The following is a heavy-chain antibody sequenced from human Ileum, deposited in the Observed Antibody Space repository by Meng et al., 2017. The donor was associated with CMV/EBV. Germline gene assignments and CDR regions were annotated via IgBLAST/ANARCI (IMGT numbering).Heavy chain of an antibody. V-gene: IGHV4-59*01. D-gene: IGHD6-13*01. CDR3: ALRGSAAGTFQY. CDR2: MCYNGDT. CDR1: CDPMSSYW. J-gene: IGHJ1*01. Sequence: VAVDGAGPGLVKPSENLSLTCTVSCDPMSSYWWSWLPQPPGKGLVWIGYMCYNGDTNYNPSLKSRVTISGDTSKNQFSLTLSSVTAADTAVYYCALRGSAAGTFQYWGQGTLVTVSS.